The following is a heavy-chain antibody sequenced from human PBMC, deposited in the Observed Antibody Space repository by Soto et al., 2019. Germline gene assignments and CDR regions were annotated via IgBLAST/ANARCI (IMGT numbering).Heavy chain of an antibody. CDR1: GYRFITYD. CDR3: ARYAQDSGTYYFDY. V-gene: IGHV1-3*01. D-gene: IGHD1-26*01. Sequence: ASVKVSCKASGYRFITYDINWVRQAPGQRLEWMGWINAGNGNTKYSQKFQGRVTITRDTSASTAYMELSSLGSEDTAVYYCARYAQDSGTYYFDYWGQGTLVTVSS. CDR2: INAGNGNT. J-gene: IGHJ4*02.